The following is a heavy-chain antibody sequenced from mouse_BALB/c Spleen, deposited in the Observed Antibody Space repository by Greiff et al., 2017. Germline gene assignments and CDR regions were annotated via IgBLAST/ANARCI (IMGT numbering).Heavy chain of an antibody. CDR3: ARVGYYGIAY. D-gene: IGHD1-1*01. CDR1: GFSLTSYG. V-gene: IGHV2-9*02. J-gene: IGHJ3*01. CDR2: IWAGGST. Sequence: VKLVESGPGLVAPSQSLSITCTVSGFSLTSYGVHWVRQPPGKGLEWLGVIWAGGSTNYNSALMSRLSISKDNSKSQVFLKMNSLQTDDTAMYYCARVGYYGIAYWGQGTLVTVSA.